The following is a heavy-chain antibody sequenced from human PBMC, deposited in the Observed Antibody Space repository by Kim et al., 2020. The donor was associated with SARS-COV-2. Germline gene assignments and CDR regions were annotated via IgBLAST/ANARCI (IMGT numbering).Heavy chain of an antibody. J-gene: IGHJ4*02. V-gene: IGHV1-3*03. D-gene: IGHD1-26*01. CDR3: AREEVTGGGSYVY. CDR1: GYTFSVNP. CDR2: MNAANGDI. Sequence: ASVKVSCKASGYTFSVNPIHWVRQAPGQGLEWMGWMNAANGDIRYSPGFQDKVTFTSDTPASTAYMDLSSLTSEDTAVYYCAREEVTGGGSYVYWGQG.